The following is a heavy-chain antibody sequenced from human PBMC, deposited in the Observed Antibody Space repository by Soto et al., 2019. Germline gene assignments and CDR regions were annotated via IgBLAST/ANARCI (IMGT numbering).Heavy chain of an antibody. D-gene: IGHD5-18*01. J-gene: IGHJ5*02. CDR2: ISGSGGST. CDR1: GFTFSSYA. CDR3: AKVFMAMDTRYWFDP. Sequence: GGSLRLSCAASGFTFSSYAMSWVRQAPGKGLEWVSAISGSGGSTYYADSVKGRFTISRDNSKNTLYLQMNSLRAEDTAVYYCAKVFMAMDTRYWFDPWGQGTLVTVSS. V-gene: IGHV3-23*01.